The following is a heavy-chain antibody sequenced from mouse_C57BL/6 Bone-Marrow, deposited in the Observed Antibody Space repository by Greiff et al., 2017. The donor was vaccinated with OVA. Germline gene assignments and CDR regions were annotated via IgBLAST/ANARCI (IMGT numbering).Heavy chain of an antibody. D-gene: IGHD1-1*01. V-gene: IGHV5-6*01. CDR2: ISSGGSYT. CDR1: GFTFSSYG. J-gene: IGHJ2*01. Sequence: EVQLVESGGDLVKPGGSLKLSCAASGFTFSSYGMSWVRQTPDKRLEWVATISSGGSYTYYPDSVKGRFTISRDNAKNTLYLQMSSLKSEDTAMYYCARGPYYYGSSPYFDYWGQGTTLTVSS. CDR3: ARGPYYYGSSPYFDY.